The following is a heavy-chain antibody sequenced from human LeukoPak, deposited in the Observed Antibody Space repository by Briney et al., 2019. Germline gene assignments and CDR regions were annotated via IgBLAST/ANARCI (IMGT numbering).Heavy chain of an antibody. CDR2: IYSSGGT. J-gene: IGHJ4*02. CDR3: ARANYGSGSYYNLPPYYFDY. V-gene: IGHV4-59*01. D-gene: IGHD3-10*01. Sequence: SETLSLTCTVSGGSISSYYWSWIRQPPGKALEWIGYIYSSGGTSYNPSLKSRVTISVDTSKNQFSLKLSSVTAADTAVYYCARANYGSGSYYNLPPYYFDYWGQGTLVTVSS. CDR1: GGSISSYY.